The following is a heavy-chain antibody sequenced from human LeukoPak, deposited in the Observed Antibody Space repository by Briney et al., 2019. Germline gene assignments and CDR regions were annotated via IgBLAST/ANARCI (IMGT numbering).Heavy chain of an antibody. V-gene: IGHV4-59*12. CDR3: ARFSRRYCTNGVCFPFDY. Sequence: SETLSLTCTVSGGSISSYYWSWIRQPPGKGLEWIGYIYYSGSTNYNPSLKSRVTISVDTSKNQFSLKLSSVTAADTAVYYCARFSRRYCTNGVCFPFDYWGQGTLVTVSS. CDR2: IYYSGST. J-gene: IGHJ4*02. CDR1: GGSISSYY. D-gene: IGHD2-8*01.